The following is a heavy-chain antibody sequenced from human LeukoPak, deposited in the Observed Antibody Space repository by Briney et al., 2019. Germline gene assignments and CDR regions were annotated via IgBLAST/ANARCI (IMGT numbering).Heavy chain of an antibody. CDR3: ARASIAARRYDY. J-gene: IGHJ4*02. Sequence: PSETLSLTCAVYGGSFRGYYWSWIRQPPGKGLEWIGEINHSGSTNYNPSLKSRVTISVDTSKNQFSLKLSSVTAADTAVYYCARASIAARRYDYWGQGTLVTVSS. D-gene: IGHD6-6*01. V-gene: IGHV4-34*01. CDR2: INHSGST. CDR1: GGSFRGYY.